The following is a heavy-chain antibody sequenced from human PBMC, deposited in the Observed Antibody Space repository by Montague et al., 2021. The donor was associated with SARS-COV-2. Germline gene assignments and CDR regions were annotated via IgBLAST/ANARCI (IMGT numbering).Heavy chain of an antibody. CDR3: ARQEPIVVVVAAARGWFDP. J-gene: IGHJ5*02. D-gene: IGHD2-15*01. CDR2: IYYSGST. Sequence: TLSLTCTVSGGSISSGGYYWSWIRQHPGKGLEWIGYIYYSGSTYYNPSLKSRATISVDTSKSQFSLKLSSVTAADTAVYYCARQEPIVVVVAAARGWFDPWGQGTLVTVSS. V-gene: IGHV4-31*03. CDR1: GGSISSGGYY.